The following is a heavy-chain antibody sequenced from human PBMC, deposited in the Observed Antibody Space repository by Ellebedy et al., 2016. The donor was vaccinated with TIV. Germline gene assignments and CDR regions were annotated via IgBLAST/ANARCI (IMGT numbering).Heavy chain of an antibody. CDR3: ARGTNYYDTSVYFPLYYYGMDV. D-gene: IGHD3-22*01. V-gene: IGHV3-30*03. Sequence: GGSLRLSCAASGFTFSSYGMHWVRQAPGKGLEWVAVISHDGSKNYYADSVKGRFTISRDNSKNTLYLQMNSLRAEDTAVYYCARGTNYYDTSVYFPLYYYGMDVWGQGTTVTVSS. CDR1: GFTFSSYG. CDR2: ISHDGSKN. J-gene: IGHJ6*02.